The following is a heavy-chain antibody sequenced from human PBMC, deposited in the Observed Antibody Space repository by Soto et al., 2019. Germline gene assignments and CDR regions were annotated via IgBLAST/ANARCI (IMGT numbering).Heavy chain of an antibody. J-gene: IGHJ3*01. CDR2: IHSDGSST. CDR1: GCTFCYYW. V-gene: IGHV3-74*01. Sequence: EVQLVESEGGLVQPGGSQRLSCAASGCTFCYYWMHWVRQAPGQGLVWVSRIHSDGSSTTYADSVKGRFTISRDNAKNTLYLQMNSLRAEDTAVYYCARGDRGAFDLWGQGTMVTVSS. D-gene: IGHD2-21*02. CDR3: ARGDRGAFDL.